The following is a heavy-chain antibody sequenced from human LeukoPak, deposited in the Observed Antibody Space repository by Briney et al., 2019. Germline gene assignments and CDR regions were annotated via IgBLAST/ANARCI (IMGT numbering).Heavy chain of an antibody. CDR1: GFTVSSNY. Sequence: PGGSLRLSCAASGFTVSSNYMSWVRQAPGKGLEWVSVIYSGGSTYYADSVKGRFTISRDNSKNTLYLQMNSLRAEDTAVYYCARDLHHYDSTLLDYWGQGTLVTVSS. D-gene: IGHD3-22*01. CDR3: ARDLHHYDSTLLDY. V-gene: IGHV3-66*01. J-gene: IGHJ4*02. CDR2: IYSGGST.